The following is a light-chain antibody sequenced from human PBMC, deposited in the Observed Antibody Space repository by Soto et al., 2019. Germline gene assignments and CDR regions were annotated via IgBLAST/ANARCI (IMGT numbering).Light chain of an antibody. V-gene: IGKV3-20*01. Sequence: PGDRATLSCRASQSVRSSSFAWYQQKPGQAPRLLIYAASTRATGIPDRFSGSGSGTDFTLTISRLEPEDFAVYYCQQCQFGTSQAFGQGTKVDI. CDR3: QQCQFGTSQA. CDR1: QSVRSSS. J-gene: IGKJ1*01. CDR2: AAS.